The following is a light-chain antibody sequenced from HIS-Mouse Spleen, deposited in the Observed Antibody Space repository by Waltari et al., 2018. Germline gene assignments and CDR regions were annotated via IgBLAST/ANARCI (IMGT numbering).Light chain of an antibody. Sequence: QSALTQPASVSGSPGPSIPISCTGPSSDVGGYNYVSWYQQHPGKAPKLMIYDVSNRPSGVSNRFSGSKSGNTASLTISGLQAEDEADYYCSSYTSSSTLVFGGGTKLTVL. CDR2: DVS. V-gene: IGLV2-14*03. CDR3: SSYTSSSTLV. CDR1: SSDVGGYNY. J-gene: IGLJ2*01.